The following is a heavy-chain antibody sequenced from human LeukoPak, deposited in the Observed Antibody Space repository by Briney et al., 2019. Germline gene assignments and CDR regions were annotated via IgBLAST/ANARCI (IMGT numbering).Heavy chain of an antibody. V-gene: IGHV6-1*01. CDR3: AGDRWFGELLSPYYYYGMDV. Sequence: SQTLSLTCAISGDSVSSNSAAWNWIRQSPSRGLEWLGRTYYRSKWYNDYAVSVKSRITINPDTSKNQFSLQLNSVTPEDTAVYYCAGDRWFGELLSPYYYYGMDVWGKGTTVTVSS. J-gene: IGHJ6*04. D-gene: IGHD3-10*01. CDR2: TYYRSKWYN. CDR1: GDSVSSNSAA.